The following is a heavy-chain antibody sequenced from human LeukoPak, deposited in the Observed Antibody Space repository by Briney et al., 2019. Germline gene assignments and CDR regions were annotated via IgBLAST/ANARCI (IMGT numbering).Heavy chain of an antibody. V-gene: IGHV3-74*01. CDR3: ARDKLFGVVMPHKFYGMDV. Sequence: GGSLRLSCAASGFTFSSYWMHWVRHAPGKGLVWVSRINSDGSSTSYADSVKGRFTISRDNAKNSLYLQMNSLRVEDTAVYYCARDKLFGVVMPHKFYGMDVWGQGTTVTVSS. CDR2: INSDGSST. D-gene: IGHD3-3*01. CDR1: GFTFSSYW. J-gene: IGHJ6*02.